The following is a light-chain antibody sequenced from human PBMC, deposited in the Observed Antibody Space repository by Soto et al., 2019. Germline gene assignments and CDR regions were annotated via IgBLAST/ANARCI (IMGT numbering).Light chain of an antibody. V-gene: IGKV3-15*01. CDR1: QSVSSR. CDR2: GAS. Sequence: EIVLTQSPATLSVSPGESATLSCRASQSVSSRLGWYQQRPGQAPRLLIYGASTRATGIPARFSGSGSGTEFTLPISSLQSEDSAVYYCQQYATWPPFTFGQGTRLEIK. J-gene: IGKJ5*01. CDR3: QQYATWPPFT.